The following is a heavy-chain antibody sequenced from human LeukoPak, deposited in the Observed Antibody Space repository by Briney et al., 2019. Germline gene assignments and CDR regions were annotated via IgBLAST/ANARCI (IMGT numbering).Heavy chain of an antibody. Sequence: ASVKVSCKASGYTFTSYGISWVRQAPGQGLEWMGWISAYNGNTNYAQKLQGRVTMTTDTSTSTAYMELRSLRSDDTAVYYCAREHQYYYDSSGPNAFDIWGQGTMVTVSS. V-gene: IGHV1-18*01. CDR1: GYTFTSYG. J-gene: IGHJ3*02. CDR3: AREHQYYYDSSGPNAFDI. D-gene: IGHD3-22*01. CDR2: ISAYNGNT.